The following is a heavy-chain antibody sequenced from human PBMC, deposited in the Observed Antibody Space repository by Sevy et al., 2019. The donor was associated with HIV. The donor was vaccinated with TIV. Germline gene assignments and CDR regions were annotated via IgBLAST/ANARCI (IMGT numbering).Heavy chain of an antibody. CDR3: ARVQGYCTSGVCYGDYYYGMDV. CDR1: GYSFTRNW. CDR2: IYTTDSET. D-gene: IGHD2-8*01. V-gene: IGHV5-51*01. Sequence: GESLKISCKASGYSFTRNWIGWVRQMPGKGLELIGVIYTTDSETKYSPSFQGQVTISADKSIRTADLQWSSQQASDTDIYYCARVQGYCTSGVCYGDYYYGMDVWGQGTSVTVSS. J-gene: IGHJ6*02.